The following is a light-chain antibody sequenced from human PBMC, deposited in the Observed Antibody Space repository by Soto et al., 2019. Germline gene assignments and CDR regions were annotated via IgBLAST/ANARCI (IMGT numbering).Light chain of an antibody. CDR1: QRISSY. V-gene: IGKV1-39*01. CDR2: DAS. CDR3: QQTYSPHRT. Sequence: DILMTQSPSSLSASVGDRVTITCRASQRISSYLNWYQQKPGKAPNLLIWDASTLQSGVPSRFRGSVSETYFTLTISSLQPEDCATYCCQQTYSPHRTFGQGTKGAIK. J-gene: IGKJ1*01.